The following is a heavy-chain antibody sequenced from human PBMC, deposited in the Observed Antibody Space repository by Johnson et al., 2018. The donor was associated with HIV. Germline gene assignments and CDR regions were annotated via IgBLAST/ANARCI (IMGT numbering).Heavy chain of an antibody. J-gene: IGHJ3*02. V-gene: IGHV3-53*01. Sequence: VQLVESGGGLIQPGGSLRLSCAASGFTVSSNYMSWVRQAPGKGLEWVSVIYSGGSTYYADSVKGRFTISRDKSKNTLYLQMNSLRAEDTAVYYCARGSIAAHDAFDIWGQGTMVTVSS. CDR1: GFTVSSNY. CDR3: ARGSIAAHDAFDI. CDR2: IYSGGST. D-gene: IGHD6-6*01.